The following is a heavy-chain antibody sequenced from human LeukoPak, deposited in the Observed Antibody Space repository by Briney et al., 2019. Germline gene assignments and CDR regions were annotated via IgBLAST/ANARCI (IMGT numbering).Heavy chain of an antibody. D-gene: IGHD4-11*01. CDR1: GLTFNNYA. V-gene: IGHV3-53*01. CDR3: ARDGLTGGDYSSH. CDR2: IYSGGST. J-gene: IGHJ4*02. Sequence: GGSLRLSCAVPGLTFNNYAMSWVRQAPGKGLEWVSVIYSGGSTYYADSVKGRFTISRDNSKNTLYLQMNSLRAEDTAIYYCARDGLTGGDYSSHWGQGTLVTVSS.